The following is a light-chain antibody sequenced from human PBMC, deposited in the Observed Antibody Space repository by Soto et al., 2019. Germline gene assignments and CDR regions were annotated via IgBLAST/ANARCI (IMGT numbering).Light chain of an antibody. J-gene: IGKJ5*01. V-gene: IGKV3-15*01. CDR2: GAS. Sequence: ILIAQVSSRLSLSPGERATLSCRASQNILSNLAWYQQKPGQAPRLLIYGASTRATGIPVRFSGSGSGTEFTLTISSLQSEDFAVYYCQQYNNWPLTFGQGTRLEI. CDR3: QQYNNWPLT. CDR1: QNILSN.